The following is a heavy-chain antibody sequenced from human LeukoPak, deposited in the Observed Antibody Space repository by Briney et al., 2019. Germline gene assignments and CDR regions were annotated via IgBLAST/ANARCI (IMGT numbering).Heavy chain of an antibody. CDR2: INPNSGGA. CDR1: GYTFTSYD. CDR3: ARIRYSDWSRIFDY. Sequence: ASVKVSCKASGYTFTSYDINWVRQAPGQGLEWMGWINPNSGGANYAQKFQGRVTMTRDTSISTAYMELSRLRSDDTAVYYCARIRYSDWSRIFDYWGQGTLVTVSS. V-gene: IGHV1-2*02. J-gene: IGHJ4*02. D-gene: IGHD3-9*01.